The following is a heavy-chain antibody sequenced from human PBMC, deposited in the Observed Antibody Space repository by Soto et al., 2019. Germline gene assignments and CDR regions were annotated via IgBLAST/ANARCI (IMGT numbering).Heavy chain of an antibody. D-gene: IGHD4-17*01. V-gene: IGHV3-21*01. CDR1: GFTFRTYN. CDR3: ATETTSLDYYGMDG. Sequence: GGSLRLSCAASGFTFRTYNMNWVRQAPGKGLEWVSSISRSSSCIYYTDSVKGRFTISRDNAKNSLYLQMNSLRAEDTAVYYCATETTSLDYYGMDGWGQGTTVTVSS. CDR2: ISRSSSCI. J-gene: IGHJ6*02.